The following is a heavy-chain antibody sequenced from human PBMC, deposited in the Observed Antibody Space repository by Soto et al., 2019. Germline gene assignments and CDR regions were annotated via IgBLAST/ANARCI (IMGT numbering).Heavy chain of an antibody. CDR1: GFTFSDYA. D-gene: IGHD6-6*01. J-gene: IGHJ6*02. CDR3: ARHSSSSPYYYNMDV. CDR2: ISGSGGST. Sequence: HPGGSLRLSCAASGFTFSDYAMSWVRQAPGKGLEWVSVISGSGGSTYYADSVTGRLTISRDNSKNTLYLQVSSLRADDTAVYYCARHSSSSPYYYNMDVWGQGTTVTVSS. V-gene: IGHV3-23*01.